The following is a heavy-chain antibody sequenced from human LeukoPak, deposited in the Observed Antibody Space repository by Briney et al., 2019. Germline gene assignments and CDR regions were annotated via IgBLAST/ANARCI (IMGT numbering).Heavy chain of an antibody. Sequence: PGGSLRLSCAASGFTFSDNYMSWIRQAPGKGLEGVSYISNGGTTTKYADSVEGRFTISRDNAKNFLYLQMNSLRAEDTAVYFCAREPRLLDHWGQGTLVTVSS. D-gene: IGHD6-25*01. J-gene: IGHJ4*02. CDR3: AREPRLLDH. CDR1: GFTFSDNY. CDR2: ISNGGTTT. V-gene: IGHV3-11*04.